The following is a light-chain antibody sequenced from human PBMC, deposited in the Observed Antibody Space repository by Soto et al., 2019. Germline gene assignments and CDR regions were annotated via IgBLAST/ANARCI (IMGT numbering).Light chain of an antibody. CDR2: GVT. CDR3: SSYTSGSSHYV. V-gene: IGLV2-14*01. CDR1: SSDVGAYYS. Sequence: QYALTQPASVSGSPGQSITSSCTGTSSDVGAYYSVSWYQHHPGKAPKLIIYGVTNRPSGVSNRFSGSKSGNTASLTISGLQAEDEADYHCSSYTSGSSHYVFGTGTKVTVL. J-gene: IGLJ1*01.